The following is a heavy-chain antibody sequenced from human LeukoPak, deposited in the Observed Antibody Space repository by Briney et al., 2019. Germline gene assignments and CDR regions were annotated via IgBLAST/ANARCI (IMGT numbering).Heavy chain of an antibody. V-gene: IGHV4-59*08. Sequence: LETLSLTCTVSGGSISSYYWSWIRQPPGKGLEWIGYIYYSGSTNYNPSLKSRVTISVDTSKNQFSLKLSSVTAADTAVYYCARAATGTSRIDYWGQGTLVTVSS. D-gene: IGHD1-1*01. CDR2: IYYSGST. CDR3: ARAATGTSRIDY. CDR1: GGSISSYY. J-gene: IGHJ4*02.